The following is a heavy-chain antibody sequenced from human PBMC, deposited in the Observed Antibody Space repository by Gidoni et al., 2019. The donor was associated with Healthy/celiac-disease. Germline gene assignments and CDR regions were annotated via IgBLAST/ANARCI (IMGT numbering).Heavy chain of an antibody. D-gene: IGHD4-17*01. Sequence: QVQLVQSGAEVKKPGSSVKVSCKASGGTFSSYAISWVRQAPGQGLEWMGRIIPILGIANYAQKFQGRVTITADKSTSTAYMELSSLRSEDTAVYYCARVGVPSYGDYWGYYFDYWGQGTLVTVSS. CDR2: IIPILGIA. CDR1: GGTFSSYA. CDR3: ARVGVPSYGDYWGYYFDY. J-gene: IGHJ4*02. V-gene: IGHV1-69*09.